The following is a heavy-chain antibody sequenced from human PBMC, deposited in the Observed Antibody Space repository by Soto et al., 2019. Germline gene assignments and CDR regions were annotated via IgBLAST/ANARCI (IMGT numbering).Heavy chain of an antibody. CDR2: IYYSGST. CDR3: ARMTFDDYFDY. D-gene: IGHD2-21*02. CDR1: GGSISSGDYY. V-gene: IGHV4-30-4*02. Sequence: PSETLSLTCTVSGGSISSGDYYWSWIRQPPGKGLEWIGYIYYSGSTYYNPSLKSRVTISVDTSKNQFSLKLSSVTAADTAVYYCARMTFDDYFDYWGHGTLVTVAS. J-gene: IGHJ4*01.